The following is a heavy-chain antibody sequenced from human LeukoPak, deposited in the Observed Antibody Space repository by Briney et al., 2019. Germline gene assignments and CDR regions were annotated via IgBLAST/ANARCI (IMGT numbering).Heavy chain of an antibody. Sequence: GGSPRLSCAASGFTFSSYSMNWVRQAPGKGLEWVSSISSSSSYVYYADSVKGRFTISRDNAKDSLYLQMNSLRAEDTAVYYCARDGYGLFDYWGQGTLVTVSS. J-gene: IGHJ4*02. V-gene: IGHV3-21*01. D-gene: IGHD5-12*01. CDR2: ISSSSSYV. CDR1: GFTFSSYS. CDR3: ARDGYGLFDY.